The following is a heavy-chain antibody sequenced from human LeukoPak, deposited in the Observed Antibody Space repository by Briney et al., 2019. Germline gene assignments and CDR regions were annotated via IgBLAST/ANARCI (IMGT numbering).Heavy chain of an antibody. J-gene: IGHJ4*02. V-gene: IGHV1-69*06. CDR2: IIPIFGTA. CDR3: ARASCSGGSCYFLFLDY. D-gene: IGHD2-15*01. CDR1: GGTFSSYT. Sequence: VASVKVSCKASGGTFSSYTISWVRQAPGQGLEWMGGIIPIFGTANYAQKFQGRVTITADKSTSTAYMELSSLRSEDTAVYYCARASCSGGSCYFLFLDYWGRGTLVTVSS.